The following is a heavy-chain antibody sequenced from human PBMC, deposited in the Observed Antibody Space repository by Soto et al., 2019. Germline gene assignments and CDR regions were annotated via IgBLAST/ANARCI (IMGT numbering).Heavy chain of an antibody. CDR1: GFTFDDYT. J-gene: IGHJ6*02. D-gene: IGHD3-10*01. Sequence: EVQLLESGGGLVQPGGSLRLSCTASGFTFDDYTMHWVRQAPGKGLEWVSLISWDGGSTYYADSVKGRFTISRDNSKNSLYLQMNSLRTEDTALYYCAKGGPSPGYYYYYYGVDVWGQGTTVTVSS. CDR2: ISWDGGST. CDR3: AKGGPSPGYYYYYYGVDV. V-gene: IGHV3-43*01.